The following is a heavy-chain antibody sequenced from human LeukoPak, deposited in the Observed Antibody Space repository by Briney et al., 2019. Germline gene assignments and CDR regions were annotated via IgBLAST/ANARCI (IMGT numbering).Heavy chain of an antibody. V-gene: IGHV4-59*01. Sequence: KPSETLSLTCTVSGGSISSYYWTWIRQPPGKGLEWIGYIYHSGRTNYNPSLKSRVTISVDTSKNQVSLQVSSVTDADTAVYYCARVFGYGGNSEGFDYWGQGTLVTVSS. D-gene: IGHD4-23*01. J-gene: IGHJ4*02. CDR3: ARVFGYGGNSEGFDY. CDR1: GGSISSYY. CDR2: IYHSGRT.